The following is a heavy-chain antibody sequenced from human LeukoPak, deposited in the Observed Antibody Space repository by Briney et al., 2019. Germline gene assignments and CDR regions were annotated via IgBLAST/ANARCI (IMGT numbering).Heavy chain of an antibody. Sequence: GGSLRLSCAASGFTFSSYAMHWVRQAPGKGLEWVAVISYDGSNKYYADSVKGRFTISRDNSKNTLYLQMNSLRAEDTAVYYCARVSGGAYTYTMMVRGDFDYWGQGTLVTVSS. D-gene: IGHD3-22*01. CDR3: ARVSGGAYTYTMMVRGDFDY. CDR2: ISYDGSNK. V-gene: IGHV3-30-3*01. J-gene: IGHJ4*02. CDR1: GFTFSSYA.